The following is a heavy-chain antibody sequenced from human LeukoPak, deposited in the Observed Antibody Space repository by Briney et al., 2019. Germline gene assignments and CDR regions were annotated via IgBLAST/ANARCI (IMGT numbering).Heavy chain of an antibody. Sequence: SETLSLTCAVYGGSFSGYYWSWIRQPPGKELEWIGEINHSGSTNYNPSLKSRVTISVDTSKNQLSLKLSSVTAADTAVYYCARCVDAPDCSGGSCYPKWYFDYWGQGTLVTVSS. V-gene: IGHV4-34*01. J-gene: IGHJ4*02. CDR2: INHSGST. D-gene: IGHD2-15*01. CDR1: GGSFSGYY. CDR3: ARCVDAPDCSGGSCYPKWYFDY.